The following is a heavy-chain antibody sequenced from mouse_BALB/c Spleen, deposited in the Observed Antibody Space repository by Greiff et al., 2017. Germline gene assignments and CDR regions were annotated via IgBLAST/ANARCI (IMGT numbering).Heavy chain of an antibody. CDR1: GFNIKDTY. D-gene: IGHD2-14*01. J-gene: IGHJ4*01. Sequence: EVQLQQSGAELVKPGASVKLSCTASGFNIKDTYMHWVKQRPEQGLEWIGRIDPANGNTKYDPKFQGKATITADTSSNTAYLQLSSLTSEDTAVYYCARDRVRGYAMDYWGQGTSVTVSS. V-gene: IGHV14-3*02. CDR3: ARDRVRGYAMDY. CDR2: IDPANGNT.